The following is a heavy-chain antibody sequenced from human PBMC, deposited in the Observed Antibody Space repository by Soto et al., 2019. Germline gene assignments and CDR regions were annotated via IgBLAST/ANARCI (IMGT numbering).Heavy chain of an antibody. CDR1: GFTFSSYA. D-gene: IGHD3-22*01. CDR3: AKEMTSGYYLFDY. CDR2: ISGTGGST. V-gene: IGHV3-23*01. J-gene: IGHJ4*02. Sequence: GGSLRLSCAASGFTFSSYAMSLGRQTPGKGLEWVSTISGTGGSTYYPDSVKGRFTISRDNSKNTVYLQMNSLRAEDAAVYYCAKEMTSGYYLFDYWGQGTLVTVSS.